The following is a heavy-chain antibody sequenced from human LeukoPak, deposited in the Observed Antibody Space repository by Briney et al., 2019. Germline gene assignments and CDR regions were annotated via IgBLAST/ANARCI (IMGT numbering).Heavy chain of an antibody. J-gene: IGHJ5*02. CDR3: ARSTRGSSTSYNWFDP. Sequence: PGGSLRLSCAASGFTFSSYAMHWVRQAPGKGLEWVAVISYDGSNKYYADSVKGRFTISRDNSKNTLYLQMNSLRAEDTAVYYCARSTRGSSTSYNWFDPWGQGTLVTVSS. V-gene: IGHV3-30-3*01. CDR1: GFTFSSYA. D-gene: IGHD2-2*01. CDR2: ISYDGSNK.